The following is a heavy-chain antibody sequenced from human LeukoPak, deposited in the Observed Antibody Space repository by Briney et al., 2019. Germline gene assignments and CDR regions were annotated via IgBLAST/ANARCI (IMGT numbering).Heavy chain of an antibody. CDR2: ISAYNGNT. V-gene: IGHV1-18*01. Sequence: ASVKVSCKASGYTFTSYGISWVRQAPGQGLEWMGWISAYNGNTNYAQKLQGRVTMTTDTSTSTAYMELRSLRSDDTAVYYCARDNWNVGRYYYYGMDVWGQGTTVTVSS. CDR3: ARDNWNVGRYYYYGMDV. J-gene: IGHJ6*02. D-gene: IGHD1-20*01. CDR1: GYTFTSYG.